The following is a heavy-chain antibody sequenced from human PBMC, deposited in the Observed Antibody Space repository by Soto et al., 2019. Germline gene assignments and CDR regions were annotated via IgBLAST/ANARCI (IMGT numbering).Heavy chain of an antibody. CDR2: ISYDGSNK. Sequence: QVQLVESGGGVVQPGRSLRLSCAASGFTFSSYAMHWVRQAPGKGLEWVAVISYDGSNKYYADSVKGRFTISRDNSKNTLYLQMNSLRAEDTAVYYCARGGLDSGSYNWYFDLWGRGTLVTVSS. J-gene: IGHJ2*01. CDR1: GFTFSSYA. V-gene: IGHV3-30-3*01. CDR3: ARGGLDSGSYNWYFDL. D-gene: IGHD1-26*01.